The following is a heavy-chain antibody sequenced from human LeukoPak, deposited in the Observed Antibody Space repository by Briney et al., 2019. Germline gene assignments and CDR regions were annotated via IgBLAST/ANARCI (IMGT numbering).Heavy chain of an antibody. D-gene: IGHD2-15*01. Sequence: GGSLRLSCAASGFTFSTYWMTWVRQVPGKGLEWVANIKQDGSEKYCVDSVKGRFTISRDSAKNSLYLQMNSLRAEDTAVYYCARDVDTENYFDYWGQGTLVTVSS. V-gene: IGHV3-7*01. CDR2: IKQDGSEK. J-gene: IGHJ4*02. CDR1: GFTFSTYW. CDR3: ARDVDTENYFDY.